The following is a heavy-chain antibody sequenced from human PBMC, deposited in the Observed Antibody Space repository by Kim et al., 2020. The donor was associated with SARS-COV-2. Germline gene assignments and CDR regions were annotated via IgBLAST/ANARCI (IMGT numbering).Heavy chain of an antibody. V-gene: IGHV3-30*04. Sequence: GGSLRLSCAASGFTFSSYAMHWVRQAPGKGLEWVAVISYDGSNKYYADSVKGRFTISRDNSKNTLYLQMNSLRAEDTAVYYCARARPSTIFGVVIPTNYYYGIDVWGQGTTVTVSS. CDR1: GFTFSSYA. D-gene: IGHD3-3*01. CDR2: ISYDGSNK. J-gene: IGHJ6*01. CDR3: ARARPSTIFGVVIPTNYYYGIDV.